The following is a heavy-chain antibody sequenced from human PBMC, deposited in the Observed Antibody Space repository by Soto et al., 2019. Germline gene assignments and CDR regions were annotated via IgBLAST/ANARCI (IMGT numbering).Heavy chain of an antibody. J-gene: IGHJ4*02. D-gene: IGHD6-13*01. V-gene: IGHV3-33*01. Sequence: QVQLVESGGGVVQPGRSLRLSCAASGFTFSSYGMHWVRQAPGKGLEWVAVIWYDGSNKYYVDSVKGRFTISRDNSKNTLYLQMNSLRAEDTAVYYCARDRAGGSSWYLLDYWGQGTLVTVSS. CDR2: IWYDGSNK. CDR3: ARDRAGGSSWYLLDY. CDR1: GFTFSSYG.